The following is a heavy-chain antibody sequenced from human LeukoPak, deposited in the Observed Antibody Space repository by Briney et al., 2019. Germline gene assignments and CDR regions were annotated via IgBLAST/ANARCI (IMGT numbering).Heavy chain of an antibody. CDR3: ARESRVLIGDGYYLDS. D-gene: IGHD3-3*01. CDR2: LYIGRET. Sequence: TSETLSLTCTVSDVSISNYYWTWIRQPAGKGLEWIGRLYIGRETDYNPSLKSRVTMSVDTSNSQFSLRLTSVTAADTATYYCARESRVLIGDGYYLDSLGPGTLITVSS. J-gene: IGHJ4*02. V-gene: IGHV4-4*07. CDR1: DVSISNYY.